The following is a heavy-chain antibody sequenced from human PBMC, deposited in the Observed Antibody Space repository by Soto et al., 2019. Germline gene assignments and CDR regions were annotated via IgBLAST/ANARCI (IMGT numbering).Heavy chain of an antibody. CDR3: ARRYGYSFDY. V-gene: IGHV4-59*08. Sequence: QVQLQESGPGLVKPSETLSLTCTVSGGSISSYYWSWIRQPPGKGLEWIGYIYYTGTTNYNPSLKSRVTISVDTSKNQLSLKLSSVTAADTAVYYCARRYGYSFDYWGQGTLVTVSS. J-gene: IGHJ4*02. D-gene: IGHD5-18*01. CDR2: IYYTGTT. CDR1: GGSISSYY.